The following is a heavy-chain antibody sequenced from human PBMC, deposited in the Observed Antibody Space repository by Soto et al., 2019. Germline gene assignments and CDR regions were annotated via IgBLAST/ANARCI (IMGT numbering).Heavy chain of an antibody. V-gene: IGHV4-4*07. CDR3: ARDRGVAAAGITWFDP. Sequence: PSETLSLTWSVSGASMNRYHWSGIRQPAGEGLEWIGHIHSSGSTNYNPSLKSRVTMSVDTSKNQFSLRLMSLTAADTAVYYCARDRGVAAAGITWFDPWGQGSLVTVSS. CDR2: IHSSGST. D-gene: IGHD6-13*01. J-gene: IGHJ5*02. CDR1: GASMNRYH.